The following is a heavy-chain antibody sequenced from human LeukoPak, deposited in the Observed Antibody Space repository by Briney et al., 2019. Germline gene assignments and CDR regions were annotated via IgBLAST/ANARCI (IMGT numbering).Heavy chain of an antibody. V-gene: IGHV3-23*01. D-gene: IGHD3-3*01. CDR1: GFTFSSYA. CDR3: AKDLKIFGVVPTTFDY. Sequence: PGGSLRLSCAASGFTFSSYAMSWVRQAPGKGLEWVSAISGSGGSTYYADSVKGRFTISRDNSKNTRYLQMNSLRAEDTAVYYCAKDLKIFGVVPTTFDYWGQGTLVTVSS. J-gene: IGHJ4*02. CDR2: ISGSGGST.